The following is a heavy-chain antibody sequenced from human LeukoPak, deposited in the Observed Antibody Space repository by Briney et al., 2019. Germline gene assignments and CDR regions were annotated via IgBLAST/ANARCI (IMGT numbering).Heavy chain of an antibody. V-gene: IGHV3-7*01. CDR3: ARDTAPYNWNYVFIY. Sequence: GGPLRLSCAASGFTFSSYWMSWVRQAPGKGLEWVANIKQDGSEKYYVDSVKGRFTISRDNAKNSLYLQMNSLRAEGTAVYYCARDTAPYNWNYVFIYWGQGTLVTVSS. D-gene: IGHD1-7*01. CDR1: GFTFSSYW. CDR2: IKQDGSEK. J-gene: IGHJ4*02.